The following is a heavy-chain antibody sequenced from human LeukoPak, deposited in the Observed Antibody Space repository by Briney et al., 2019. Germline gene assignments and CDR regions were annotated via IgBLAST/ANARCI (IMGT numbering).Heavy chain of an antibody. CDR3: ARDPTYYDILTGSRRPLALQ. D-gene: IGHD3-9*01. CDR2: IKQDGSEK. Sequence: PGGSLRLSCAASGFTFSSYWMSWVRQAPGKVLEWVANIKQDGSEKYYVDSVKGRFTISRDNAKNSLYLQMNSLRAEDTAVYYCARDPTYYDILTGSRRPLALQWGQGTLVTVSS. CDR1: GFTFSSYW. J-gene: IGHJ4*02. V-gene: IGHV3-7*01.